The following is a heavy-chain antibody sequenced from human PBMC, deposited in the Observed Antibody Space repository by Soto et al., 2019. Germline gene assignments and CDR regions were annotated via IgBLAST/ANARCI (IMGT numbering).Heavy chain of an antibody. J-gene: IGHJ5*01. CDR1: GYTFTNYV. V-gene: IGHV1-3*04. D-gene: IGHD2-8*01. Sequence: ASVKVSCKASGYTFTNYVIQWVRQAPGQSLEWMGWIITGNGDTKYSQKFQDRITINPDTSNNQFSLQLNSVTPDDTAVYYCVRLIGNSWLDSWGQGTLVTVSS. CDR3: VRLIGNSWLDS. CDR2: IITGNGDT.